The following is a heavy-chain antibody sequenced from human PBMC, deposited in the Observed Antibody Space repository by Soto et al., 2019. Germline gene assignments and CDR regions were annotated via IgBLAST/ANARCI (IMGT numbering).Heavy chain of an antibody. CDR1: GFSLSTSGVG. J-gene: IGHJ4*02. D-gene: IGHD6-19*01. CDR2: IYWDDDK. V-gene: IGHV2-5*02. CDR3: AHRVPGSSTGWDTGIFDY. Sequence: SGPTLVNPTQTLTLTCTFSGFSLSTSGVGVGWIRQPPGKALEWLAFIYWDDDKRYSPSLRSRLTITKDTSNNLVVLLMTNMDPVDTATYFCAHRVPGSSTGWDTGIFDYWSQGALVTDSS.